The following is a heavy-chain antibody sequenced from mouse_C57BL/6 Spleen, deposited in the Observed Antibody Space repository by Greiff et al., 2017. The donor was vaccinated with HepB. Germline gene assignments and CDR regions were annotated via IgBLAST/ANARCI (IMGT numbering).Heavy chain of an antibody. D-gene: IGHD3-2*02. CDR3: ARRDCSGYLAWLAY. V-gene: IGHV1-80*01. CDR2: IYPGDGDT. J-gene: IGHJ3*01. Sequence: QVQLKESGAELVKPGASVKISCKASGYAFSSYWMNWVKQRPGKGLEWIGQIYPGDGDTNYNGKFKGKATLTADKSSSTADMQLSSLTSEDSAVYCYARRDCSGYLAWLAYWGQGTLVTVSA. CDR1: GYAFSSYW.